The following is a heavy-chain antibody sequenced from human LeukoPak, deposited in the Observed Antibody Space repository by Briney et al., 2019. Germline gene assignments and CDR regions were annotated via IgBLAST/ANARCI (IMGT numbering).Heavy chain of an antibody. J-gene: IGHJ4*02. CDR3: ARGSTYSNPPDY. Sequence: ASVTVSCKASGYTFTTYYMHWVRQAPGQGLEWMGVINPIDGTTTFAQNFQGRITMTRDRYTSTGYPELTSLRSEDTAIYYCARGSTYSNPPDYWGQGTLVTVSS. D-gene: IGHD4-11*01. CDR1: GYTFTTYY. V-gene: IGHV1-46*01. CDR2: INPIDGTT.